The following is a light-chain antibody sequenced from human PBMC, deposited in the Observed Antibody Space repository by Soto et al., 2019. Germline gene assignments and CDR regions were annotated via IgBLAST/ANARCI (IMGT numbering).Light chain of an antibody. V-gene: IGLV1-44*01. J-gene: IGLJ2*01. CDR1: SSNIGSNT. Sequence: QSVLTQPPSASGTPGQRVTISCSGCSSNIGSNTVNWYQQLPGTAPKLVIYSNNQRPSGVPDRFSGSKSGTSASLAISGLQSEDEADYYCVAWDDSLNGYVVFGGGTKLTVL. CDR2: SNN. CDR3: VAWDDSLNGYVV.